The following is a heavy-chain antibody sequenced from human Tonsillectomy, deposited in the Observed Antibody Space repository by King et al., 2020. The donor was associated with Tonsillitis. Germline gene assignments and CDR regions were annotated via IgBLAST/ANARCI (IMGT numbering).Heavy chain of an antibody. CDR1: GFSLSTSGMR. Sequence: VTLKESGPALVMPTQTLTLTCTFSGFSLSTSGMRVCWIRQPPGKALEWLARIDWDDDKFYSTSLKTRLTISKDTSKNQVVLTMTNMDPVDTATYYCARLPLYGGYSDSFDYWGQGTLVTVSS. J-gene: IGHJ4*02. CDR3: ARLPLYGGYSDSFDY. CDR2: IDWDDDK. V-gene: IGHV2-70*04. D-gene: IGHD4-23*01.